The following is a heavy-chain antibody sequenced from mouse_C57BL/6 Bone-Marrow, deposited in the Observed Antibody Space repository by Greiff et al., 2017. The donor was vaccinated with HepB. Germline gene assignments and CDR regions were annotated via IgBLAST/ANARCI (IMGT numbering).Heavy chain of an antibody. Sequence: QVTLKESGPGILQSSQTLSLTCSFSGFSLSTSGMGVSWIRQPSGKGLEWLAHIYWDDDKRYNPSLKSRLTISKDTSRNQVFLKITSVDTADTATYYCARRIGSPYYYGSSYYWYFDVWGTGTTVTVSS. V-gene: IGHV8-12*01. J-gene: IGHJ1*03. D-gene: IGHD1-1*01. CDR2: IYWDDDK. CDR1: GFSLSTSGMG. CDR3: ARRIGSPYYYGSSYYWYFDV.